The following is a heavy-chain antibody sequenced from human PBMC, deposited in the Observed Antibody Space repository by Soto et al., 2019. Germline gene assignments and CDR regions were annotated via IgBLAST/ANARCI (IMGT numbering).Heavy chain of an antibody. CDR1: GGSISSYY. Sequence: SETLYLTCTVSGGSISSYYWSWIRQPPGKGLEWIGYIYYSGSTNYNPSLKSRVTISVDTSKNQFSLKLSSVTAADTAVYYCARVDYYDSSGYFDYWGKGTLGTVSS. J-gene: IGHJ4*02. D-gene: IGHD3-22*01. V-gene: IGHV4-59*01. CDR3: ARVDYYDSSGYFDY. CDR2: IYYSGST.